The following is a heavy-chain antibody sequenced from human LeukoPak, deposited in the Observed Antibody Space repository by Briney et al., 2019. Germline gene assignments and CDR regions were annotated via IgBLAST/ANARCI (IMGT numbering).Heavy chain of an antibody. D-gene: IGHD6-13*01. J-gene: IGHJ6*02. CDR2: ISYDGSNK. CDR1: GFTFSSYA. V-gene: IGHV3-30-3*01. Sequence: PGGSLRLSCAASGFTFSSYAMHWVRQAPGKGLEWVAVISYDGSNKYYADPVKGRFTISRDNSKNTLYLQMNSLRAEDTAVYYCARDPYSSSWYYREYYGMDVWGQGTTVTVSS. CDR3: ARDPYSSSWYYREYYGMDV.